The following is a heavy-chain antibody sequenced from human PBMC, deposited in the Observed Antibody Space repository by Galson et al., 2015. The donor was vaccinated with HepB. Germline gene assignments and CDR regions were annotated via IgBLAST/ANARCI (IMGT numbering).Heavy chain of an antibody. D-gene: IGHD2-8*01. Sequence: SLRLSCAASKFSFSDYAMSWVRQAPGKGLEWLSFISGSGISTYYANSVKGRFTISRGNSNNMLYLQMNSLRAEDTAVYYCAKDQNCTKSVCYTYFYNGMDDWGQGTTVTVSS. CDR1: KFSFSDYA. CDR3: AKDQNCTKSVCYTYFYNGMDD. V-gene: IGHV3-23*01. CDR2: ISGSGIST. J-gene: IGHJ6*02.